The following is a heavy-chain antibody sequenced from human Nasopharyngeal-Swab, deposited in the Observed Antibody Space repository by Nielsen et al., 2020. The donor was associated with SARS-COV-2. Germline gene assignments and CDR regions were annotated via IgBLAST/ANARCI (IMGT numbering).Heavy chain of an antibody. Sequence: ASVKVSCKASGFIFTNYGITWVRQAPGQGLERMGWISAYNGNTDFGQKFQDRVTMTTDTSTSTAYMEMRSLRSDDTAIYYRARGSGASPADAFDLWGHGTMVTVSS. CDR2: ISAYNGNT. J-gene: IGHJ3*01. D-gene: IGHD4-17*01. CDR1: GFIFTNYG. V-gene: IGHV1-18*01. CDR3: ARGSGASPADAFDL.